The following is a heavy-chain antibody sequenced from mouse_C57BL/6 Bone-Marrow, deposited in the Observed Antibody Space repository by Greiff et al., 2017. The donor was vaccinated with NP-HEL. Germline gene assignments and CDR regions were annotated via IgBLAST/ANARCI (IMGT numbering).Heavy chain of an antibody. CDR1: GYTFTSYW. CDR2: IDPNSGGT. J-gene: IGHJ4*01. V-gene: IGHV1-72*01. Sequence: QVQLQQSGAELVKPGASVKLSCKASGYTFTSYWMHWVKQRPGRGLEWIGRIDPNSGGTKYNEKFKSKATLTVDKPSSTAYMQLSSLTSEDSAVYYCARSSLGYDGDDYYAMGYWGQGTSVTVSS. D-gene: IGHD2-3*01. CDR3: ARSSLGYDGDDYYAMGY.